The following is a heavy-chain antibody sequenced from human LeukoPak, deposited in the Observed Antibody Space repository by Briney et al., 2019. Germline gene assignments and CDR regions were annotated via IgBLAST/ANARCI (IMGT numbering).Heavy chain of an antibody. Sequence: GGSLRLSCAASGFTFSSYAMSWVRQAPGKGLEWVSAISGSGGSTYYADSVKGRFTISRDNSKNTLYLQTNSLRAEDTAVYYCAKDLTMVRGVIIPRGFDYWGQGTLVTVSS. CDR2: ISGSGGST. V-gene: IGHV3-23*01. J-gene: IGHJ4*02. D-gene: IGHD3-10*01. CDR1: GFTFSSYA. CDR3: AKDLTMVRGVIIPRGFDY.